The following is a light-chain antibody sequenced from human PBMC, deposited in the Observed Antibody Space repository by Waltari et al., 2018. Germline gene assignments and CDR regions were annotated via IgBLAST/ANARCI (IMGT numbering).Light chain of an antibody. Sequence: QSALTQPPSASGSPGQTVIISCTGTSSDIGAYKYVSWYQQIPGRAPALIIYEVDRRPPGVPYRFSGSKAGNTPSLTVSGLQTEDEGDYYCSSYAGSNKLIFGGVTKLTVL. CDR2: EVD. CDR3: SSYAGSNKLI. J-gene: IGLJ2*01. V-gene: IGLV2-8*01. CDR1: SSDIGAYKY.